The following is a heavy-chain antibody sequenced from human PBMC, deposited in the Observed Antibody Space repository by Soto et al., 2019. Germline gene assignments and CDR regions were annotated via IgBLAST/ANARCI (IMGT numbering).Heavy chain of an antibody. CDR3: ARVYPLQDIVVVVAATPAPPYMDV. V-gene: IGHV4-39*07. CDR2: IFYSGST. CDR1: GGSISSSRSY. D-gene: IGHD2-15*01. J-gene: IGHJ6*03. Sequence: PSETLSLTCNVSGGSISSSRSYWAWIRQPPGKGLEWIANIFYSGSTYYNPPLASRVTVSVDTSKNQFSLKLSSVTAADTAVYYCARVYPLQDIVVVVAATPAPPYMDVWGKGTTVTVSS.